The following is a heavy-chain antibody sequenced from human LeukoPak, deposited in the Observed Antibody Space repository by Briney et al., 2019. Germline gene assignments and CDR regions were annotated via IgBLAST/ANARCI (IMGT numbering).Heavy chain of an antibody. D-gene: IGHD6-6*01. Sequence: HGESLRISCKGSGYSFTSYWISWVRQMPGKGLEWTGRIDPSDSYTNYSPSFQGHVTIPADKSISTAYLQWSSLKASDTAMYYCARRVSSSGWFDPWGQGTLVTVPS. CDR3: ARRVSSSGWFDP. V-gene: IGHV5-10-1*01. J-gene: IGHJ5*02. CDR2: IDPSDSYT. CDR1: GYSFTSYW.